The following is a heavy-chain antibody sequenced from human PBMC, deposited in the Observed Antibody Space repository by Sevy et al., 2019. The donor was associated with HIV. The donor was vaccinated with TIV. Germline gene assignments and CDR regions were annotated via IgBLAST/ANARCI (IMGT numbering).Heavy chain of an antibody. D-gene: IGHD2-21*01. V-gene: IGHV3-30*04. CDR3: ARDAAEGPYGETFFSNWFDA. CDR1: GFTFSNYP. J-gene: IGHJ5*02. CDR2: ISYDGNNK. Sequence: GGSLRLSCAASGFTFSNYPMYWVRQAPGKGLEWVATISYDGNNKYYADSVKGRFTISRDNSKNTLYLQMNTVRAEDTALYYCARDAAEGPYGETFFSNWFDAWGQGTLVTVSS.